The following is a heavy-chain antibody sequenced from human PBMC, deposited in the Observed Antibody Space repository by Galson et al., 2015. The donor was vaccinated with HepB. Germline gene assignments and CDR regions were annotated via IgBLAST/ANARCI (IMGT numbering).Heavy chain of an antibody. CDR3: ATVGRYSRDGYTLGNWFDP. CDR1: GDTFSTYA. Sequence: SVKVSCKASGDTFSTYAFTWVRQAPGQGLEWMGGIIPMFGTTNYAQRFQGRVTITAVKSTTTAYMELSSLRSEDTAVYYCATVGRYSRDGYTLGNWFDPWGQGTLVTVSS. D-gene: IGHD5-24*01. J-gene: IGHJ5*02. V-gene: IGHV1-69*06. CDR2: IIPMFGTT.